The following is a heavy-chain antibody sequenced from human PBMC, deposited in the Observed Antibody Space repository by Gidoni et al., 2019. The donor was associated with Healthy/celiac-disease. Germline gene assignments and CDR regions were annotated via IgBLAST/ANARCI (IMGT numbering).Heavy chain of an antibody. D-gene: IGHD3-3*01. CDR1: GFTFDDYA. CDR3: AKGGLPLEWLLSDYYYGMDV. CDR2: ISWNSGSI. V-gene: IGHV3-9*01. J-gene: IGHJ6*02. Sequence: EVQLVESGGGLVQPGRSLRLSCAASGFTFDDYAMHWVRQAPGKGLGWVSGISWNSGSIGYADSVKGRFTSSRDNAKNSLYLQMNSLRAEDTALYYCAKGGLPLEWLLSDYYYGMDVWGQGTTVTVSS.